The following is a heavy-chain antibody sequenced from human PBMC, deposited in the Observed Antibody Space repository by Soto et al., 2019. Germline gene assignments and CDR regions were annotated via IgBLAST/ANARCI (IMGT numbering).Heavy chain of an antibody. CDR1: GFTLSSYW. D-gene: IGHD6-19*01. V-gene: IGHV3-74*01. J-gene: IGHJ4*02. CDR2: INRDGSST. Sequence: PWGSLRLSCAASGFTLSSYWMHWVRQAPGKGLEWVSRINRDGSSTSYADSVKGRFTISRDSAKNTLYLQMNSLRAEDTAVYYCARDPAPIGWYDYWGQGTLVTVSS. CDR3: ARDPAPIGWYDY.